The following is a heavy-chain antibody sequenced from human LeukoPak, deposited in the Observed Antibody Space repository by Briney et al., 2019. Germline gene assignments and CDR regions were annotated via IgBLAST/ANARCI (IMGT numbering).Heavy chain of an antibody. Sequence: PSETLSPTCAVYGGSFSGYYWSWIRQPPGKGLEWIGEINHSGSTNYNPSLKSRVTISVDTSKNQFSLKLSSVTAADTAVYYCARRSTVRAYSNSPRCFDLWGRGTLVTVSS. CDR1: GGSFSGYY. CDR3: ARRSTVRAYSNSPRCFDL. CDR2: INHSGST. D-gene: IGHD4-11*01. J-gene: IGHJ2*01. V-gene: IGHV4-34*01.